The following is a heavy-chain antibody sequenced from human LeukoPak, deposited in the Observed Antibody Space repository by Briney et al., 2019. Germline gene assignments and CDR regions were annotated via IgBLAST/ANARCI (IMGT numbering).Heavy chain of an antibody. V-gene: IGHV1-2*02. CDR2: INPNSGGT. CDR3: ARAFPNYSSSWSYFDY. Sequence: ASVKVSCKASGYTFTGYYMHWVRQAPGQGLEWMGWINPNSGGTNYAQKFQGRVTMTRDMSTSTVYMELSSLRSEDTAVYYCARAFPNYSSSWSYFDYWGQGTLVTVSS. D-gene: IGHD6-13*01. J-gene: IGHJ4*02. CDR1: GYTFTGYY.